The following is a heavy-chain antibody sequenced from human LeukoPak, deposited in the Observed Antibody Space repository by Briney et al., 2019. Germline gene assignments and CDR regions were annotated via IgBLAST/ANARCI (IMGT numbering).Heavy chain of an antibody. CDR1: GFTVSSNH. D-gene: IGHD3-10*01. J-gene: IGHJ4*02. Sequence: AGGSLRLSCAASGFTVSSNHMSWVRQAPGKGLEWVSVVYSGGSTYHADSVKGRFSISRDDSKDTLYLQMNSLRAEDTAVYYCARGTNYYGSGSHYYDYWGQGTLVTVSS. CDR3: ARGTNYYGSGSHYYDY. V-gene: IGHV3-53*01. CDR2: VYSGGST.